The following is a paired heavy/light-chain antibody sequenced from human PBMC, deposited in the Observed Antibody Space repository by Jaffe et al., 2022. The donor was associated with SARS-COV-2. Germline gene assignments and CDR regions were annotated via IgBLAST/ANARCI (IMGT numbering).Light chain of an antibody. J-gene: IGKJ2*01. Sequence: DIVMTQSPLSLPVTLGQPASISCRSSQSLVFSDGNTYLNWFQQRPGQSPRRLIYKISKRDSGVPDRFSGSGSGTDFTLKISRVEAEDVGVYYCMQGTHWSYTFGQGTKLEIK. CDR1: QSLVFSDGNTY. V-gene: IGKV2-30*01. CDR2: KIS. CDR3: MQGTHWSYT.
Heavy chain of an antibody. CDR1: GFTFSDYY. CDR3: ARTYGH. CDR2: ISNSGNTI. Sequence: QVQLVESGGGLVKPGGSLRLSCAASGFTFSDYYMSWIRQAPGKGLEWVSYISNSGNTIYYADSVKGRFTISRDNAKNSLYLQMNSLRAEDTAVYYCARTYGHWGQGILVTVSS. D-gene: IGHD2-8*01. J-gene: IGHJ4*02. V-gene: IGHV3-11*01.